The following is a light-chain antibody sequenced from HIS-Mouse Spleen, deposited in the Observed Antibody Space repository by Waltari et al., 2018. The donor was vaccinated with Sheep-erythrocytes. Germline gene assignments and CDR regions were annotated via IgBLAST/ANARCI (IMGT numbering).Light chain of an antibody. V-gene: IGLV3-21*02. Sequence: SYVLPQPPSVSVAPGQTARITCGGNNIGSKREHWSRQKPDKAPVLVAYDDSNRPSGIPERFSGSNSGNTATLTISRVEAGDEADYYCQVWDSSSDHPYVFGAGTKLTVL. CDR3: QVWDSSSDHPYV. CDR2: DDS. J-gene: IGLJ1*01. CDR1: NIGSKR.